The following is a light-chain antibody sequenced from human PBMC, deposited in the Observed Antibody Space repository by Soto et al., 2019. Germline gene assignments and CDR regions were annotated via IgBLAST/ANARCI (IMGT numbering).Light chain of an antibody. V-gene: IGLV2-14*03. CDR3: TSWTTSTTMI. CDR1: SSDFGAYNF. CDR2: DVN. Sequence: QSVLTQPASVSGSPGQSITISCTGTSSDFGAYNFVSWYQQHPGKAPKLMLYDVNIRPSGVSNRFSGSKSGNTASLTISGLQAEDEADYYCTSWTTSTTMIFGGGTKLTVL. J-gene: IGLJ2*01.